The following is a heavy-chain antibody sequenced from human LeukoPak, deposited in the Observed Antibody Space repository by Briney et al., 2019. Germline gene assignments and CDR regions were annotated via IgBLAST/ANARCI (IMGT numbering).Heavy chain of an antibody. Sequence: GGSLRLSCAASGFAVSTNYMTWIRQAPGRGLEWVSVMYTLGNTNYADSVRGRFTISRDNSKNTLYLQMNSLRAEDTAVYYCAGYGGRFADYRAVWGKGTT. CDR3: AGYGGRFADYRAV. CDR2: MYTLGNT. V-gene: IGHV3-66*01. D-gene: IGHD3-16*01. CDR1: GFAVSTNY. J-gene: IGHJ6*03.